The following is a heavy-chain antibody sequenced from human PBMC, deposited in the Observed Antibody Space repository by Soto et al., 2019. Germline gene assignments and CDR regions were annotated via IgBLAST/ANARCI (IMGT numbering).Heavy chain of an antibody. CDR3: ARHYCSSTSCYPVYYYYYGMDV. V-gene: IGHV4-31*03. Sequence: ASETLSLTCSVSVAALNSGNYYWRWVLQVPGKGLEWIGHIYVTGAVDYNPSLRDRITISQDTSERQFSLNLRLVTAADTAVYYCARHYCSSTSCYPVYYYYYGMDVWGQGTTVTVS. J-gene: IGHJ6*02. CDR1: VAALNSGNYY. D-gene: IGHD2-2*01. CDR2: IYVTGAV.